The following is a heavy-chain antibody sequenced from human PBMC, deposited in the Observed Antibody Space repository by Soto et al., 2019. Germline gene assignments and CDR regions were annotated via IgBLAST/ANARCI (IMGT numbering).Heavy chain of an antibody. J-gene: IGHJ4*02. CDR2: IYYSGST. V-gene: IGHV4-39*01. CDR1: GGSITNSNY. CDR3: AKTVDIGYDYSTRYYFDY. Sequence: SETLSLTCSVSGGSITNSNYWGWIRQPPGKGLEWMGSIYYSGSTYYNPSLKSRVTISVDTSKNQFSLKLSSVTAADTAVYYCAKTVDIGYDYSTRYYFDYWGQGTLLTVSS. D-gene: IGHD4-4*01.